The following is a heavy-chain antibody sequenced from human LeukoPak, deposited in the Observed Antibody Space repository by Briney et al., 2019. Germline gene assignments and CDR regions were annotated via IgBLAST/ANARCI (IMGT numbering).Heavy chain of an antibody. CDR3: ARALLDFWSGYYRYYFDY. V-gene: IGHV1-18*01. Sequence: GASVKVSCKASGYTFTSYGISWVRQAPGQGLEWMGWISAYNGNTNYARKLQGRVTMTTDTSTSTAYMELRSLRSDDTAVYYCARALLDFWSGYYRYYFDYWGQGTLVTVSS. D-gene: IGHD3-3*01. CDR1: GYTFTSYG. CDR2: ISAYNGNT. J-gene: IGHJ4*02.